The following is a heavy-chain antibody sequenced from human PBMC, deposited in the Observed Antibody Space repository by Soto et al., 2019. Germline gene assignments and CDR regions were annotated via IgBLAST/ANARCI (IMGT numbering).Heavy chain of an antibody. V-gene: IGHV4-31*01. CDR2: IYYSGST. CDR1: GGSISSGGYY. J-gene: IGHJ2*01. D-gene: IGHD5-12*01. CDR3: ARGGEWLQP. Sequence: QVQLQESGPGLVKPSQTLSLTCTVSGGSISSGGYYWSWIRQHPGKGLEWIGYIYYSGSTYYNPCLKSPVTISVDTSKNQFPLKLSSVTAADPGGYYCARGGEWLQPGGRGTLVTVPS.